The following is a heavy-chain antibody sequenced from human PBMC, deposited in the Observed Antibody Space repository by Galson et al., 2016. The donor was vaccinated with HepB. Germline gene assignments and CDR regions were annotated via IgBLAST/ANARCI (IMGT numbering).Heavy chain of an antibody. CDR3: ASTWIQLWSEGGAFDV. CDR2: VSAGNNNT. V-gene: IGHV1-18*01. D-gene: IGHD5-18*01. Sequence: SVKVSCKASGDTFTSYGISWVRQAPGQGLEWMGWVSAGNNNTKYSQRFQGRVTITRGASASTVYMELSSLRSEDTAMYYCASTWIQLWSEGGAFDVWGQGIMVTGSS. CDR1: GDTFTSYG. J-gene: IGHJ3*01.